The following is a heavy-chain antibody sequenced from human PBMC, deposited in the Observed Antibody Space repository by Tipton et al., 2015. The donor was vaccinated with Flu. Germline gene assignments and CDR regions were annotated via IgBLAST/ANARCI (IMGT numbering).Heavy chain of an antibody. D-gene: IGHD5-18*01. CDR1: GGSISSGSYY. Sequence: TLSLTCTVSGGSISSGSYYWSWIRQPAGKGLEWIGRIYTSGSTNYNPSLKSRVTISVDTSKNQFSLKLSSVTAADPAVYYCARGGYSYGYGKNYYYYGMDVWGQGTTVTVSS. J-gene: IGHJ6*02. CDR2: IYTSGST. V-gene: IGHV4-61*02. CDR3: ARGGYSYGYGKNYYYYGMDV.